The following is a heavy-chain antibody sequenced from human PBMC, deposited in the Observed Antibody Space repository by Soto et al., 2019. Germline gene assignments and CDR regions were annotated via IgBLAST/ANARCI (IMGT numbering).Heavy chain of an antibody. J-gene: IGHJ3*02. V-gene: IGHV3-23*01. D-gene: IGHD6-13*01. Sequence: PGGSLRLSCAASGFTFSSYAMSWVRQAPGKGLEWVSAISGSGGSTYYADSVKGRFTIPRDNSKNTLYLQMNSLRAEDTAVYYCAKDHLLPLAAAGTGDAFDIWGQGTMVTVSS. CDR2: ISGSGGST. CDR3: AKDHLLPLAAAGTGDAFDI. CDR1: GFTFSSYA.